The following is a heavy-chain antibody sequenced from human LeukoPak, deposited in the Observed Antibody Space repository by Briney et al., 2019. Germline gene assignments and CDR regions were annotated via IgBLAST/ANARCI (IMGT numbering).Heavy chain of an antibody. D-gene: IGHD2-15*01. V-gene: IGHV3-20*04. CDR3: ARDPLVVVAATAGYFDY. Sequence: GGSLRLSCAASGFTVSSNYMSWVRQAPGKGLEWVSGINWNGGSTGYADSVKGRFTIYRDNAKNSLYLQMNSLRAEDTALYYCARDPLVVVAATAGYFDYWGQGTLVTVSS. J-gene: IGHJ4*02. CDR2: INWNGGST. CDR1: GFTVSSNY.